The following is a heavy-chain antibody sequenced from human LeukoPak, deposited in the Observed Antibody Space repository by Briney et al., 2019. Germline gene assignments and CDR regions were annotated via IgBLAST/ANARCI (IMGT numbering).Heavy chain of an antibody. D-gene: IGHD6-19*01. CDR3: ARAPTAVTGSAYYYGMDV. Sequence: PSETLSLTCTVSGGSISSYYWSWIRQPPGKGLEWIGYIYYSGSTNYNPSLKSRVTISVDTSKNQFSLILVSVTAADTAVYYCARAPTAVTGSAYYYGMDVWGQGTTVTVAS. CDR1: GGSISSYY. V-gene: IGHV4-59*01. J-gene: IGHJ6*02. CDR2: IYYSGST.